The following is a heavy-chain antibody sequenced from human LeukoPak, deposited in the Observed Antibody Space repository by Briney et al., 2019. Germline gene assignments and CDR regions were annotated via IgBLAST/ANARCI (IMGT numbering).Heavy chain of an antibody. J-gene: IGHJ4*02. V-gene: IGHV4-59*12. Sequence: SETLSLTCTVSGGSISNYYWSWIRQPPGKGLEWIGYIHYSGSTNNNPSLKSRVTISEDTSKNQLSLRLSSVTAADTAVYYCARGATTAGLRFDFWGQGTLVTVSS. D-gene: IGHD6-13*01. CDR3: ARGATTAGLRFDF. CDR2: IHYSGST. CDR1: GGSISNYY.